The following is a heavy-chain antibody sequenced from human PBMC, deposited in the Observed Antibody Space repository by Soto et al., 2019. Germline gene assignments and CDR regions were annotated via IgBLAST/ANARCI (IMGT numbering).Heavy chain of an antibody. D-gene: IGHD3-10*01. J-gene: IGHJ6*02. CDR3: ARDSGITGMDV. CDR1: GDSVSSNSAA. CDR2: TYYRSKWYN. Sequence: KQSQTLSLPCAISGDSVSSNSAAWHWIRQSPSRGLEWLGRTYYRSKWYNDYAVSVKSRITINPDTSKNQFSLQLNSVTPEDTAVYYCARDSGITGMDVWGQGTTVTVSS. V-gene: IGHV6-1*01.